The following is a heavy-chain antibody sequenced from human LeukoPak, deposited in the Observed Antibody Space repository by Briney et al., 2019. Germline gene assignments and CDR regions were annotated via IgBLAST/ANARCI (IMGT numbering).Heavy chain of an antibody. CDR3: ARGQPYYYDSRGYSVPHD. V-gene: IGHV3-53*01. J-gene: IGHJ4*02. D-gene: IGHD3-22*01. Sequence: GGSPRLSCAASGFTVSSVYMSWVRQAPGKGLEWVSLIYSAGTTCYADSVKGRFIISRDNSKNTLYLQMNSLRAEDTAVYYCARGQPYYYDSRGYSVPHDWGQGTLVTVSS. CDR2: IYSAGTT. CDR1: GFTVSSVY.